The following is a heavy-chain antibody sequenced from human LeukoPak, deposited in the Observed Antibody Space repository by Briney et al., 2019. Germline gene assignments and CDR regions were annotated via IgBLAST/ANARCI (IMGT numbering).Heavy chain of an antibody. D-gene: IGHD6-6*01. CDR1: GRSISTYY. CDR2: IYASGNT. V-gene: IGHV4-4*07. CDR3: AREYSSSPGKNAFDV. J-gene: IGHJ3*01. Sequence: SETLSLTCTVSGRSISTYYWSLIRQPAGKGLEWIGRIYASGNTNYNPSLKSRVTMSLDTSKNQFSLRLTSVTAADTAVYYCAREYSSSPGKNAFDVWGQGTMVTVSS.